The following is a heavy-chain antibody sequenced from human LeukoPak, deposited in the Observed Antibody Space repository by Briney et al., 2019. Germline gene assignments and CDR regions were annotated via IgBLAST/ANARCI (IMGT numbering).Heavy chain of an antibody. D-gene: IGHD5-24*01. V-gene: IGHV3-30*04. CDR3: ARDGYNYDYYYYMDV. Sequence: PGGSLRLSCAASGFTFSSYEMNWVRQAPGKGLEWVAVISYDGSNKYYADSVKGRFTISRDNSKNTLYLQMNSLRAEDTAVYYCARDGYNYDYYYYMDVWGKGTTVTVSS. CDR2: ISYDGSNK. J-gene: IGHJ6*03. CDR1: GFTFSSYE.